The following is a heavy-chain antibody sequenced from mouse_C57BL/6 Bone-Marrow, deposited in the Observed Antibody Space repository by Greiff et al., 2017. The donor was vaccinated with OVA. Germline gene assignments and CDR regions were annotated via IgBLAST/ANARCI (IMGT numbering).Heavy chain of an antibody. CDR2: IDPSDSYT. D-gene: IGHD2-5*01. V-gene: IGHV1-50*01. J-gene: IGHJ3*01. CDR1: GYTFTSYW. Sequence: VQLQQPGAELVKPGASVKLSCKASGYTFTSYWMQWVKQRPGQGLEWIGEIDPSDSYTNYTQKFKGKATLTVDTSSSTAYMQLSSLTSEDSAVYYCASYSNFWFAYWGQGTLVTVSA. CDR3: ASYSNFWFAY.